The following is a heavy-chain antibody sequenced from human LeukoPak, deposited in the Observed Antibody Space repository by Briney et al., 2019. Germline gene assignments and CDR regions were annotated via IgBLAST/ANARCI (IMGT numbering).Heavy chain of an antibody. D-gene: IGHD3-9*01. CDR2: ISYDGSNK. CDR3: AKDQGLRYFDWSFDY. Sequence: GALVLSCAASGFAFSSYGMQWVRPAPGKGVEGVGVISYDGSNKYYADSVKGRFTISRDNSKNTLYLQMNSLRAEDTAVYYCAKDQGLRYFDWSFDYWGQGTLVTVSS. V-gene: IGHV3-30*18. J-gene: IGHJ4*02. CDR1: GFAFSSYG.